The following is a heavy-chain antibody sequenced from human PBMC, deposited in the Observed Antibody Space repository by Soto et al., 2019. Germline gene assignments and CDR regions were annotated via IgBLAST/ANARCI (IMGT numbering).Heavy chain of an antibody. J-gene: IGHJ4*02. CDR3: ARGRVAVAGDFDY. Sequence: QVQLQQWGAGLLKPSETLSLTCAVYGGSFSGYYWSWIRQPPGKGLEWIGESNHSGSTNYNPSLKSRVTLSVDTSKNQFSLKLSSVTAADTAVYYCARGRVAVAGDFDYWGQGTLVTVSS. CDR2: SNHSGST. D-gene: IGHD6-19*01. CDR1: GGSFSGYY. V-gene: IGHV4-34*01.